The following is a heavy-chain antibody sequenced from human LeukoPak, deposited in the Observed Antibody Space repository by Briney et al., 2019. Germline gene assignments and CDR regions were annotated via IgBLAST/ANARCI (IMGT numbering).Heavy chain of an antibody. Sequence: SETLPLTCTVSGGSISSSSYYWGWIRQPPGKGLEWIGSIYYSGSTYYNPSLKSRVTISVDTSKNQFSLKLSSVTAADTAVYYCARDGPVAATQGNWFDPWGQGTLVTVSS. CDR3: ARDGPVAATQGNWFDP. J-gene: IGHJ5*02. CDR1: GGSISSSSYY. D-gene: IGHD2-15*01. V-gene: IGHV4-39*07. CDR2: IYYSGST.